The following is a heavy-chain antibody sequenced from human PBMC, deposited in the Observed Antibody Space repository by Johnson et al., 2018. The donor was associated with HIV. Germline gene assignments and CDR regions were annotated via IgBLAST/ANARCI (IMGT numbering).Heavy chain of an antibody. CDR1: GFTFSSYT. D-gene: IGHD6-25*01. V-gene: IGHV3-30*04. Sequence: QVQLVESGGGVVQPGRSLRLSCAASGFTFSSYTMYWVRQAPGKGLEWVAVISYDGSNEYYADSVKGRFTISRDNAKNSLYLQMNRLRAEDTALYYCAKALSIAATPYAFDIWGQGTMVTVSS. J-gene: IGHJ3*02. CDR2: ISYDGSNE. CDR3: AKALSIAATPYAFDI.